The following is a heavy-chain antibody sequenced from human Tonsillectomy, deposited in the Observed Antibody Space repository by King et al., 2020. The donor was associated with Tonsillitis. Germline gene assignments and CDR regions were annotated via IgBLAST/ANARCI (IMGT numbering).Heavy chain of an antibody. Sequence: VQLVESGAEVRKPGASVRVSCQASGYSFTGYSIHWVRQAPGQGLTWMGRINPDSGGADYALSFEDRVTMTTDTSISTAYMELSRLKSDDTAVYYCARDTGGWRTPDSWGQGTLVTISS. J-gene: IGHJ4*02. V-gene: IGHV1-2*06. CDR2: INPDSGGA. CDR1: GYSFTGYS. CDR3: ARDTGGWRTPDS. D-gene: IGHD6-19*01.